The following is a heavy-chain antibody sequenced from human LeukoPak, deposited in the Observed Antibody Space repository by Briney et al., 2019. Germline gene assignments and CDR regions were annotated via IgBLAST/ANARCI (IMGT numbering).Heavy chain of an antibody. D-gene: IGHD1-26*01. CDR3: AREISVGGSYDY. CDR1: GFTFSDYS. Sequence: GGSLRLSCAASGFTFSDYSMNWVRQAPGKGLEWISYIGIDSGNTNYADSVKGRFTISRDNSKNTLYLQMNSLRAEDTAVYYCAREISVGGSYDYWGQGTLVTVSS. V-gene: IGHV3-48*01. CDR2: IGIDSGNT. J-gene: IGHJ4*02.